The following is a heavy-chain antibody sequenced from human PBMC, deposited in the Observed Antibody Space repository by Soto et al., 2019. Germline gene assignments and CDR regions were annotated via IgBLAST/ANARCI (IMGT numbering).Heavy chain of an antibody. V-gene: IGHV3-53*01. CDR3: ARMSGSYTYYYMDV. CDR2: IYSGGTA. D-gene: IGHD3-16*01. CDR1: GFPFSTDY. J-gene: IGHJ6*02. Sequence: GGSFRLSFLSSGFPFSTDYMSWVRQSPGKGLEWVSVIYSGGTASYADSVKGRFTISRDNSKNTLYFQMNSLRAEDTAVYYCARMSGSYTYYYMDVWGQGTTVTVSS.